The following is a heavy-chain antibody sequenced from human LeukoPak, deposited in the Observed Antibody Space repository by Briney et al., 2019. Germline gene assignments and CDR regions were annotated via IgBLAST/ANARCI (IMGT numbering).Heavy chain of an antibody. CDR2: IYYSGST. D-gene: IGHD3-22*01. Sequence: SETLSLTCTVSGGSISSYYWSWIRQPPGKGLEWIGYIYYSGSTNYNPSLKSRVTISVDTSKNQFSLKLSSVTAADTAVYYCAREGLHYYDSSGYFGYWGQGTLVTVSS. CDR3: AREGLHYYDSSGYFGY. J-gene: IGHJ4*02. V-gene: IGHV4-59*12. CDR1: GGSISSYY.